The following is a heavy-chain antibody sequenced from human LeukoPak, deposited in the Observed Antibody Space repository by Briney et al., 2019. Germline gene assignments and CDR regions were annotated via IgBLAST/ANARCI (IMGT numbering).Heavy chain of an antibody. Sequence: PGGSLRLSCAASGFTFSDYYMSWIRQAPGKGLEWVSNISSSGSTIYYADSVKGRFTISRDNAKNSLFLQMNSLRAEDTAVYYCARRAYSSGWYFFDYWGQGTLVTVSS. CDR2: ISSSGSTI. CDR1: GFTFSDYY. D-gene: IGHD6-19*01. J-gene: IGHJ4*02. V-gene: IGHV3-11*01. CDR3: ARRAYSSGWYFFDY.